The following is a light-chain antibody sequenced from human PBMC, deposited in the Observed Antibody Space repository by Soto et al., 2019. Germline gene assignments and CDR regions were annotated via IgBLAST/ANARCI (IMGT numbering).Light chain of an antibody. CDR3: AAWDDSLNGLYV. J-gene: IGLJ1*01. V-gene: IGLV1-44*01. CDR2: NDN. Sequence: QSVLTQPPSASGTPGQGVTISCSGSSSNIGSNTVNWYQQFPGTAPKLLIYNDNQRPSGVPDRFSGSKSGTSASLAISGLQSGDGANYYCAAWDDSLNGLYVFGSGTKLTVL. CDR1: SSNIGSNT.